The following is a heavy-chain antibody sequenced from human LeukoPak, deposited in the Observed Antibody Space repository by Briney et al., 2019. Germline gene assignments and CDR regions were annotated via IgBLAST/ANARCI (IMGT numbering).Heavy chain of an antibody. J-gene: IGHJ4*02. Sequence: SETLSLTCTVSGGSISSSSYYWGWIRQPPGKGLEWIGYIYYSGSTNYNPSLKSRVTISVDTSKNQFSLKLSSVTAADTAVYYCARLRKWGSSWLSRPYYFDYWGQGTLVTVSS. CDR3: ARLRKWGSSWLSRPYYFDY. V-gene: IGHV4-61*05. D-gene: IGHD6-13*01. CDR1: GGSISSSSYY. CDR2: IYYSGST.